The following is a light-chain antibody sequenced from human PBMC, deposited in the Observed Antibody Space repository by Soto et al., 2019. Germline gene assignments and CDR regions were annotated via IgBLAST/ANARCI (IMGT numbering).Light chain of an antibody. V-gene: IGKV1-39*01. Sequence: DIQMTQSPSSLSAFVGDRVTITCRASQNIGSLLSWYQHKPGQTPKLLIYGASTLQSGVPSRFSGSGSGTEFTLLISRLQTEDFATYSWLQTYRHVVFTFGQGTKVDIK. CDR2: GAS. CDR3: LQTYRHVVFT. CDR1: QNIGSL. J-gene: IGKJ2*01.